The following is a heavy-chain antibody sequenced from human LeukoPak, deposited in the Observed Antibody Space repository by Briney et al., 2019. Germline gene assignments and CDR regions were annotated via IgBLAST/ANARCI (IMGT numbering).Heavy chain of an antibody. CDR2: IRHDGNEE. V-gene: IGHV3-30*02. CDR1: GFIFSKYG. J-gene: IGHJ3*01. CDR3: ARWGIVGHDAFDL. Sequence: PGGSLRLSCAASGFIFSKYGMHWVRQAPGRGLEWLALIRHDGNEEWYVDSVRGRFTISRDNSKNTVFLQMNSLRADDTPVYYCARWGIVGHDAFDLWGQGTMVTFSS. D-gene: IGHD3-22*01.